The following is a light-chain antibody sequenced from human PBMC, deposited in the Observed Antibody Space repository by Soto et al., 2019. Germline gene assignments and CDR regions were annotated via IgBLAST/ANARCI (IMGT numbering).Light chain of an antibody. CDR1: QSVSSN. V-gene: IGKV3-20*01. J-gene: IGKJ1*01. CDR3: QQYGSSGT. Sequence: EIVMTQSPATLSVSPGERSTLSGRASQSVSSNLAWYQQKPGQAPRLLIYGASTRATGIPDRFSGSGSGTDFTLTISRLEPEDFAVYYCQQYGSSGTFGQGTKVDI. CDR2: GAS.